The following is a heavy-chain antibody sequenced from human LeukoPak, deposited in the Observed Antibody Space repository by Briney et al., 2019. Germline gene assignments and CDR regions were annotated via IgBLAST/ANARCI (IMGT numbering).Heavy chain of an antibody. CDR3: AKDSRYYYGSGSYYNVHFDY. D-gene: IGHD3-10*01. J-gene: IGHJ4*02. CDR1: GFTFSSYA. V-gene: IGHV3-23*01. CDR2: ISGSGGST. Sequence: GGSLRLSCAASGFTFSSYAMSWVRQAPGKGLEWVSAISGSGGSTYYADSVKGRFTISRDNSKNTLYLQMNSLRAEDTAVYYCAKDSRYYYGSGSYYNVHFDYWGQGTLVTVSS.